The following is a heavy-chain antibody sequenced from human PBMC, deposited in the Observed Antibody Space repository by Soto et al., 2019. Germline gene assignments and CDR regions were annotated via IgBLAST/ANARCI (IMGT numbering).Heavy chain of an antibody. V-gene: IGHV1-69*01. CDR3: AMGVASSD. D-gene: IGHD3-16*01. CDR2: IIPISRTP. Sequence: QVQLVQSEAEVKKPGSSVKVSCKSSGLTFRSDSISWVRQAPGQGLEWMGGIIPISRTPTYAQKFQGRVTISADESTRTAYMEVTSLTFEDTAVYYCAMGVASSDWGQGTLVTVSS. J-gene: IGHJ4*02. CDR1: GLTFRSDS.